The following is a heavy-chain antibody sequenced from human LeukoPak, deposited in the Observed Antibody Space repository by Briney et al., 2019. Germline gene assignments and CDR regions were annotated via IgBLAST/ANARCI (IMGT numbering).Heavy chain of an antibody. Sequence: GGSLRLSCAASGFTFSSYWMSWVRQAPGKGLEWVANIKQDGSEKYYVDSVKGRFTISRDNAKNSLYLQMNSLRAEDTAVYYCARAEDFWSGYYTFDYWGQGTLVTVSS. D-gene: IGHD3-3*01. J-gene: IGHJ4*02. CDR1: GFTFSSYW. CDR2: IKQDGSEK. CDR3: ARAEDFWSGYYTFDY. V-gene: IGHV3-7*01.